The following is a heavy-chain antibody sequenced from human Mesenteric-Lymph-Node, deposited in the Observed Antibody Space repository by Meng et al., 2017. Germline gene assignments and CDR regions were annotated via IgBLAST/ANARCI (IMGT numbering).Heavy chain of an antibody. V-gene: IGHV3-11*01. CDR1: GFTFSDYY. CDR3: ARGVWVSSGGYRLFDY. Sequence: QVRLGVLGGGFVKPGGSLRLSCADSGFTFSDYYMSWIRQAPGKGLEWVSYISSSGSTIYYADSVKGRFTISRDNAKNSLYLQMNSLRAEDTAVYYCARGVWVSSGGYRLFDYWGQGTLVTVSS. CDR2: ISSSGSTI. J-gene: IGHJ4*02. D-gene: IGHD2-15*01.